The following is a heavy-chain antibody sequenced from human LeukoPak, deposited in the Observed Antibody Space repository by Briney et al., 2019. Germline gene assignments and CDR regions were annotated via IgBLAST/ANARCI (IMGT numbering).Heavy chain of an antibody. V-gene: IGHV3-23*01. CDR1: VFTFSSYA. Sequence: PGGSLRLSCAASVFTFSSYAMSWVRQAPGKGLEWVSAISGSGGSTSYADSVKGRFTISRDNSKNTLYLQMNSLRAEDTAVYYCAKCILTGYYKGYMDVWGKGTTVTISS. D-gene: IGHD3-9*01. J-gene: IGHJ6*03. CDR2: ISGSGGST. CDR3: AKCILTGYYKGYMDV.